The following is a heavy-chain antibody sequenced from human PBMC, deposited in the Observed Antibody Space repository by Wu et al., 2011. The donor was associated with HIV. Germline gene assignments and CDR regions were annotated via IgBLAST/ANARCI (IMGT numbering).Heavy chain of an antibody. J-gene: IGHJ6*02. D-gene: IGHD5-12*01. Sequence: QVQLVQSGAEVKKPGSSVKVSCKASGDTFSSYAISWVRQAPGQGLEWMGGIIPIFGTPNYAQKFQGRVTITADKSTSTAYMELSSLRSEDTAVYYCARDPRKWLRLGDYYYGMDVWGQGTTVTVSS. CDR3: ARDPRKWLRLGDYYYGMDV. V-gene: IGHV1-69*06. CDR1: GDTFSSYA. CDR2: IIPIFGTP.